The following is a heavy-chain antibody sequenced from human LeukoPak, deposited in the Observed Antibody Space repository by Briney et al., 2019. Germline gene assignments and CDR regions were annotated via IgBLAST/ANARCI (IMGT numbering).Heavy chain of an antibody. D-gene: IGHD3-16*01. CDR1: SYTFTRYG. CDR2: ISGSNGNT. CDR3: AREKGEWFDP. J-gene: IGHJ5*02. V-gene: IGHV1-18*01. Sequence: ASVKVSCKASSYTFTRYGISWVRQAPGQGLEWMGWISGSNGNTNYAQKFQGRVSMTADTSTSTAYMELSRLRSDDTAVYYCAREKGEWFDPWGQGTLVTVSS.